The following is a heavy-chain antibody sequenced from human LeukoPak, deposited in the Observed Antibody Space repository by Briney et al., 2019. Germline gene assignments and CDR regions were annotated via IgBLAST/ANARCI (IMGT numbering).Heavy chain of an antibody. CDR1: GYTFTSYA. D-gene: IGHD3-10*01. CDR2: INAGNGNT. J-gene: IGHJ6*02. CDR3: ARQEVRGVTNYYYYGMDV. V-gene: IGHV1-3*01. Sequence: ASVKVSCKASGYTFTSYAMHWVRQAPGQRLEWMGWINAGNGNTKYSQKFQGRVTITRDTSASTAYMELSSLRSEDTAVYYCARQEVRGVTNYYYYGMDVWGQGTTVTVSS.